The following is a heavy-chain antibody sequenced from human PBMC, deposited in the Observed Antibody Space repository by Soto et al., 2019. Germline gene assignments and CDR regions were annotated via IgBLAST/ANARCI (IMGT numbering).Heavy chain of an antibody. J-gene: IGHJ4*02. CDR2: ISGSGGST. CDR3: AKVALELLWFGELFQNFDY. V-gene: IGHV3-23*01. D-gene: IGHD3-10*01. CDR1: GFTFSSYA. Sequence: GGSLRLSCAASGFTFSSYAMSWVRQAPGKGLEWVSAISGSGGSTYYADSVKGRFTISRDNSKNTLYLQMNSLRAEDTAVYYCAKVALELLWFGELFQNFDYWGQGTLVTVSS.